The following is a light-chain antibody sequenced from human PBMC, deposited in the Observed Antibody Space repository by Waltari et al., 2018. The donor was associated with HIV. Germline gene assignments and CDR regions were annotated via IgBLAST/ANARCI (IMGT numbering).Light chain of an antibody. CDR1: SSNIGSNY. J-gene: IGLJ3*02. V-gene: IGLV1-47*01. CDR2: RNN. CDR3: AAWDDSLSGWV. Sequence: QSVLTQPPSASGTPGQRVTISCSGSSSNIGSNYIYWYQQLPGTAPKLLIYRNNRRPSGAPDRFSGSKSGTSASLAISGLLSEDEADYSCAAWDDSLSGWVFGGGTKLTVL.